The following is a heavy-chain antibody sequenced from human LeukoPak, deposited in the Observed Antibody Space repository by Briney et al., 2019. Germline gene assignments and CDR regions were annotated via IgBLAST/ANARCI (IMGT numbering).Heavy chain of an antibody. CDR1: GFTFSSSA. Sequence: GGSLSPSCAASGFTFSSSATAWVRNAPGKGLGWVSTISYSGSGTYYADSVKGRFTISRDNSENTVYLQMTSLRVEDTAEYYCAKTFYSGSGSELPHHWGQGTLVTVSS. CDR3: AKTFYSGSGSELPHH. V-gene: IGHV3-23*01. J-gene: IGHJ1*01. D-gene: IGHD3-10*01. CDR2: ISYSGSGT.